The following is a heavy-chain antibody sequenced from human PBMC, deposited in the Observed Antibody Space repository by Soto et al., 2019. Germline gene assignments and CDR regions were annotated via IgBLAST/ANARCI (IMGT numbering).Heavy chain of an antibody. Sequence: PSETLSLTCSVSGGSISDFYWSWIRHPPGKGLEWIGFIFYSGSTSYNPSLKSRVTISVDTSKNQFSLRLRPVTAADTAVYFCARARVGQCQLDSKPDYYYGMDVWGQATTVTVSS. CDR2: IFYSGST. D-gene: IGHD3-3*01. V-gene: IGHV4-59*01. CDR3: ARARVGQCQLDSKPDYYYGMDV. J-gene: IGHJ6*02. CDR1: GGSISDFY.